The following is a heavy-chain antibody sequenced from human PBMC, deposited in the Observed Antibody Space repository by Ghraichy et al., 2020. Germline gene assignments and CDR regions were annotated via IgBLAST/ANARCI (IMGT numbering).Heavy chain of an antibody. CDR3: AKDQLVIAAAGSMRFDY. CDR2: IRYDGSNK. V-gene: IGHV3-30*02. J-gene: IGHJ4*02. Sequence: GGSLRLSCAASGFTFSSYGMHWVRQAPGKGLEWVAFIRYDGSNKYYADSVKGRFTISRDNSKNTLYLQMNSLRAEDTAVYYCAKDQLVIAAAGSMRFDYWGQGTLVTVSS. D-gene: IGHD6-13*01. CDR1: GFTFSSYG.